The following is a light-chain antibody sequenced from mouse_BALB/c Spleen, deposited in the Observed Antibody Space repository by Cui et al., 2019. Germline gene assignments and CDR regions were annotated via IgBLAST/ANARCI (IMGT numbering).Light chain of an antibody. CDR1: SSVSF. CDR2: LTS. Sequence: QIVLTQSTALMSASPGEKVTMTCSASSSVSFIYWYQQKPRSSPKPWIYLTSNLASGVPARFSGSGSGTSYSLTISSMEAEDAATYYCQQWSSNPWTFGGGTKLEIK. CDR3: QQWSSNPWT. J-gene: IGKJ1*01. V-gene: IGKV4-68*01.